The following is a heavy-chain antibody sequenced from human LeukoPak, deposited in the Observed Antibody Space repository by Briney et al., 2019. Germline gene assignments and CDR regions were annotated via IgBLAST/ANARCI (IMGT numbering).Heavy chain of an antibody. J-gene: IGHJ4*02. Sequence: GGSLRLSCAASGFTFSSYWMSWVRQAPGKGLEWVANIKQDGSEKYYVDSVKGRFTISRDNAKNSLYLQMNSLRAEDTAVYYCTREVYGDYVPLDYWGQGTLVTVSS. V-gene: IGHV3-7*01. D-gene: IGHD4-17*01. CDR3: TREVYGDYVPLDY. CDR1: GFTFSSYW. CDR2: IKQDGSEK.